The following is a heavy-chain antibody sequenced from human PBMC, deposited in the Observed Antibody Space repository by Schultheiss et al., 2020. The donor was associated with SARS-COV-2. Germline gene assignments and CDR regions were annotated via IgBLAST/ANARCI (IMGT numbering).Heavy chain of an antibody. D-gene: IGHD2-2*01. Sequence: GGSLRLSCAASGFTFSSYAMSWVRQAPGKGLEWVSAISGSGCSTYYADSVKGRFTISRDNSKNTLYLQMNSLRAEDTALYYCAKGPYQQLKLSGSAFDIWGQGTMVTVSS. CDR2: ISGSGCST. CDR3: AKGPYQQLKLSGSAFDI. J-gene: IGHJ3*02. V-gene: IGHV3-23*01. CDR1: GFTFSSYA.